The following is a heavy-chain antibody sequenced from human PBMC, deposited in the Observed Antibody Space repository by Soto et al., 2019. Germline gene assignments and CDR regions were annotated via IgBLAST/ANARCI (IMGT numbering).Heavy chain of an antibody. J-gene: IGHJ6*02. CDR3: AKAIIRLLDGTPKHYFFGLDG. V-gene: IGHV1-2*02. CDR2: INPNSGGT. CDR1: GHSFTADY. D-gene: IGHD3-3*01. Sequence: GASVKVSRKASGHSFTADYVHWVRQAPGQGLEWMGWINPNSGGTKYAQRIQGRVTMTRNTSSRTVYMELSGLRSDATALYYCAKAIIRLLDGTPKHYFFGLDGWGQGNTVTVT.